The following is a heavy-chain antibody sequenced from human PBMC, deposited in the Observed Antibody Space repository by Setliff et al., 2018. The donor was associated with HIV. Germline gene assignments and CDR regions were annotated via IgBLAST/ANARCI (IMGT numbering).Heavy chain of an antibody. D-gene: IGHD6-13*01. CDR3: ARDRGRGMAPSGILDYYYMDV. CDR1: GFTFSIYG. Sequence: GGSLRLSCEVSGFTFSIYGMHWVRQAPGKGLEWVAVMPDDGSKEYYADSVKGRFIISRHNSNNTLYLQMNSLRAEDSAMYYCARDRGRGMAPSGILDYYYMDVWGKGTTVTVSS. V-gene: IGHV3-30*06. CDR2: MPDDGSKE. J-gene: IGHJ6*03.